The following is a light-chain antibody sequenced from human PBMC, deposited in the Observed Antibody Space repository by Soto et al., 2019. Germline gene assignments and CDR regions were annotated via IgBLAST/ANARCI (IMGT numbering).Light chain of an antibody. CDR3: QQSYSSPPT. CDR2: AAS. V-gene: IGKV1-39*01. Sequence: DIRMTQSPSSLSASVADRFIITCRSSQSISIHLNWYQQKPGKAPKLLIFAASSLQSGVPSRFSGSRSGPDFTLTISSLQPEDFATYYCQQSYSSPPTFGQGTKVDI. CDR1: QSISIH. J-gene: IGKJ1*01.